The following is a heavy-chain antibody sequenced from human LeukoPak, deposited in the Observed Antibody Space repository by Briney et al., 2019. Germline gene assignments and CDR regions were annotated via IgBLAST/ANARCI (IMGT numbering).Heavy chain of an antibody. V-gene: IGHV4-59*08. CDR3: ARQPSSGWSGGYYYYYYGMDV. D-gene: IGHD6-19*01. Sequence: SETLSLTCTASDGSISSYYWSWIRQPPGRGLEWIGYIYYSGSTNYNPSLKSRVTISVDTSKNQFSLKLSSVTAADTAVYYCARQPSSGWSGGYYYYYYGMDVWGQGTTVTVSS. J-gene: IGHJ6*02. CDR1: DGSISSYY. CDR2: IYYSGST.